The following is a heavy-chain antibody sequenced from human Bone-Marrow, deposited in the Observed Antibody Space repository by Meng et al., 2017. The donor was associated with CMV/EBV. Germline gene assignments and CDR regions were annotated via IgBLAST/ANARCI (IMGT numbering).Heavy chain of an antibody. D-gene: IGHD2-2*02. CDR2: IYHSGST. J-gene: IGHJ6*02. Sequence: SETLSLTCTVSGGSISSSSYYWGWIRQPPGKGLEWIGSIYHSGSTYYNPSLKSRVTISVDTSKNQFSLKLSSVTAADTAVYYCARDIVVVPAAISNYYYYGMDVWGQGTTVTVSS. CDR3: ARDIVVVPAAISNYYYYGMDV. V-gene: IGHV4-39*07. CDR1: GGSISSSSYY.